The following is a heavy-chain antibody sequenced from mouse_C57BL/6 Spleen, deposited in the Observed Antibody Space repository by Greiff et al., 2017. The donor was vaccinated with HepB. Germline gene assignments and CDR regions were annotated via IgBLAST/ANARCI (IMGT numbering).Heavy chain of an antibody. J-gene: IGHJ4*01. V-gene: IGHV1-82*01. CDR3: ERWGYGNLKAMDY. D-gene: IGHD2-1*01. CDR2: IYPGDGDT. Sequence: QVQLKESGPELVKPGASVKISCKASGYAFSSSWMNWVKQRPGKGLEWIGRIYPGDGDTNYNGKFKGKATLTADKSSSTAYMQLSSLTSEDSAVYFCERWGYGNLKAMDYWGQGTSVTVS. CDR1: GYAFSSSW.